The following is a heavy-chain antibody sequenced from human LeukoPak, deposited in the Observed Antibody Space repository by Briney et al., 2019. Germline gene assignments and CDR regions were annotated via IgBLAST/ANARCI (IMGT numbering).Heavy chain of an antibody. CDR3: VREAGYCASVCLKSNWFDP. J-gene: IGHJ5*02. CDR1: GFPFSRHA. V-gene: IGHV3-23*01. D-gene: IGHD2-21*02. Sequence: GGSLRLSCAASGFPFSRHAMSWVRRPPGKGLEWVSAISNGETYYADSVRGRFTISRDDSKNTVYLQMDSLRDEDTALYYCVREAGYCASVCLKSNWFDPWGPGTLVTVSS. CDR2: ISNGET.